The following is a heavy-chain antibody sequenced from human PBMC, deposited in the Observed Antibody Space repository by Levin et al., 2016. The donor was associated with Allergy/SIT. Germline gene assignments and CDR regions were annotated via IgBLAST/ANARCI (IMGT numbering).Heavy chain of an antibody. D-gene: IGHD3-10*01. CDR2: IFYDGTF. V-gene: IGHV4-59*08. J-gene: IGHJ5*02. Sequence: SETLSLTCSVSGASITSYYWSWIRQPPGKGLEWIAYIFYDGTFNYNPSLKSRAAISIDMSENQVSLKLSSVTAADTAVYYCARHYEDGSRSRPYNWLDPWGPGTLVTVSS. CDR1: GASITSYY. CDR3: ARHYEDGSRSRPYNWLDP.